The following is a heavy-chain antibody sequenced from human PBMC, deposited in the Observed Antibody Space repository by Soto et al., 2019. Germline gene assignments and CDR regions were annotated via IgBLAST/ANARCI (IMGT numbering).Heavy chain of an antibody. J-gene: IGHJ4*02. V-gene: IGHV2-5*02. CDR1: GFSLSSSGEG. D-gene: IGHD3-10*01. CDR2: IYWDDDK. Sequence: QITLKESGPTLVKPTQTLTLTCTFSGFSLSSSGEGVGWIRQPPGKALEWLALIYWDDDKRYSPSLKNRLSISMATTKSQAVPSMTNMDPAHTATYYCAHRTTTITVASYFDYWGQGTLVTASA. CDR3: AHRTTTITVASYFDY.